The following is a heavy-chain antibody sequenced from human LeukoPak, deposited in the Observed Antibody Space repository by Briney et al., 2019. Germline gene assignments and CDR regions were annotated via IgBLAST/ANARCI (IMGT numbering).Heavy chain of an antibody. CDR2: IYTSGST. D-gene: IGHD3-22*01. V-gene: IGHV4-61*02. CDR1: GGSISSSSYY. Sequence: PSETLSLTCIVSGGSISSSSYYWSWIRQPAGKGLEWIGRIYTSGSTNYNPSLKSRVTMSVDTSKNQFSLELSSVTAADTAVYYCARDYYDRHYFDYWGQGTLVTVSS. CDR3: ARDYYDRHYFDY. J-gene: IGHJ4*02.